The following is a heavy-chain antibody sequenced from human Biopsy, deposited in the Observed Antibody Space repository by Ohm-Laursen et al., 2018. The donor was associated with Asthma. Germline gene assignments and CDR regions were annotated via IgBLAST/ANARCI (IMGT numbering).Heavy chain of an antibody. J-gene: IGHJ6*02. D-gene: IGHD6-19*01. V-gene: IGHV1-69*01. CDR3: ARCQVGYSSGWSLLLKKIYYSGMDV. CDR1: GGTFSNFA. CDR2: IMTVFGKT. Sequence: PSVTASCKPPGGTFSNFAISWVRQAPGQGLEWLGGIMTVFGKTNYAQKFQGRVTITADESTSTAYMEVTSLRSEDTAIYYCARCQVGYSSGWSLLLKKIYYSGMDVWGQGTAVTVSS.